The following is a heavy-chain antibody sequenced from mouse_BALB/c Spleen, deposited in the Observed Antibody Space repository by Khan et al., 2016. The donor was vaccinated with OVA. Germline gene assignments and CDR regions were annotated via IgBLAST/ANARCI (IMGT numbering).Heavy chain of an antibody. D-gene: IGHD2-2*01. CDR1: GFTFSDYY. V-gene: IGHV5-4*02. CDR2: ISDGGSYT. CDR3: ASSGYGCFAY. Sequence: EVQLQESGGGLVKPGGSLKLSCAASGFTFSDYYMYWVRQTPEKRLEWVATISDGGSYTYYPDRVKERFTISRDNAKNNLYLQMSSLKSENPSMYYWASSGYGCFAYWGQWTLVTVSA. J-gene: IGHJ3*01.